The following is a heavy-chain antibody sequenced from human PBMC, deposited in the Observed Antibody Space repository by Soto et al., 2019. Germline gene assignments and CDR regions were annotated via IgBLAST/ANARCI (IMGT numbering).Heavy chain of an antibody. Sequence: GASVKVSCKASGFTFTSSAVQWVRQARGQRLEWIGWIVVGSGNTNYAQKFHERVTITRDMSTSTAYMDLSSLRSEDTAVYYCAADPMPTSYYYYGMDVWGQGTTVTV. CDR2: IVVGSGNT. CDR1: GFTFTSSA. D-gene: IGHD1-1*01. J-gene: IGHJ6*02. CDR3: AADPMPTSYYYYGMDV. V-gene: IGHV1-58*01.